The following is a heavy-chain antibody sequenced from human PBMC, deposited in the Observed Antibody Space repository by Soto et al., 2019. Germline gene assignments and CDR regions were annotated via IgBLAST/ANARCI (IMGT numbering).Heavy chain of an antibody. CDR3: SRLPPSKYTISPFDP. Sequence: EVQLVESGGNLVQPGRSLRLSCTVSGFTFGDYAMSWFRQAPGKGLEWVGFITSKRYGGTTEYAASVKGRFTISRDDSKSIAYLQMNSLKTEDTAVYFCSRLPPSKYTISPFDPWGQGTLVIVSS. CDR2: ITSKRYGGTT. V-gene: IGHV3-49*03. CDR1: GFTFGDYA. J-gene: IGHJ5*02. D-gene: IGHD2-2*02.